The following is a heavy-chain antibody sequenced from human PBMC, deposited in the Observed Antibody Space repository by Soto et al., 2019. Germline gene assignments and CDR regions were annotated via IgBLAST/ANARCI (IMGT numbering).Heavy chain of an antibody. CDR2: ISSSSSYI. Sequence: EVQLVESGGGLVKPGGSLRLSCAASGFTFSSYSMNWVRQAPGKGLEWVSSISSSSSYIYYADSVKCRFTISRDNAKNSLYLQMNSLRAEDTAVYYCARETGTTLNGMDVWGQGTTVTVSS. CDR3: ARETGTTLNGMDV. J-gene: IGHJ6*02. V-gene: IGHV3-21*01. D-gene: IGHD1-7*01. CDR1: GFTFSSYS.